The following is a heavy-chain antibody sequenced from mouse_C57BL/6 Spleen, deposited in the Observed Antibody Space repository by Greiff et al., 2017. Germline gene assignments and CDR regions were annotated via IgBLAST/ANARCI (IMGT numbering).Heavy chain of an antibody. D-gene: IGHD2-12*01. V-gene: IGHV1-55*01. CDR2: IHPGSGGT. CDR3: ASSRRGAWFAY. CDR1: GYNFTSYW. Sequence: QVQLQQPGAELVKPGASVKMSCKASGYNFTSYWIPWVKQRPGQGLEWIGDIHPGSGGTNYNQKFKSKATLTVDTSSSTSYMQLSSLTSENSADYFGASSRRGAWFAYWGQGTLVTVSA. J-gene: IGHJ3*01.